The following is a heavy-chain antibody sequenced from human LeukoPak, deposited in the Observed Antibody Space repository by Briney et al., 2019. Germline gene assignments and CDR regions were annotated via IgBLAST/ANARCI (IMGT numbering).Heavy chain of an antibody. Sequence: GASLRLSCAASGFTFSSYAMSWVRQAPGKGLEWVSAISGSGGSTYYADSVKGRFTISRDNSKNTLYLQMNSLRAEDTAVYYCAKEHYYDSSGYPEYFDYWGRGTLVTVSS. CDR3: AKEHYYDSSGYPEYFDY. D-gene: IGHD3-22*01. CDR1: GFTFSSYA. CDR2: ISGSGGST. V-gene: IGHV3-23*01. J-gene: IGHJ4*02.